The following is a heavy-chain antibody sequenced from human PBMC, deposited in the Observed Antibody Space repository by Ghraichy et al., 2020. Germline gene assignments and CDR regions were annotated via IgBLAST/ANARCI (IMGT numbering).Heavy chain of an antibody. D-gene: IGHD6-13*01. CDR1: GYTFTGYY. J-gene: IGHJ6*02. CDR3: AREKVAAPYYYGMDV. Sequence: ASVKVSCKASGYTFTGYYIHWVRQAPGQGLEWMGWINPNSGGTNYAQKFQGWVTMTRDTSISTAYMELSRLRSDDTAMYYCAREKVAAPYYYGMDVWGQGTTVTVSS. V-gene: IGHV1-2*04. CDR2: INPNSGGT.